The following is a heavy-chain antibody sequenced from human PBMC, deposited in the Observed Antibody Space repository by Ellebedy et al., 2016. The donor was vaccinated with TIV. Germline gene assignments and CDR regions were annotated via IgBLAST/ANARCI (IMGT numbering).Heavy chain of an antibody. CDR2: VSHDGLVQ. D-gene: IGHD1/OR15-1a*01. V-gene: IGHV3-30*18. J-gene: IGHJ2*01. CDR3: AKEPKEQAGPWYLDL. CDR1: GFTFNNYG. Sequence: PGGSLRLSFAASGFTFNNYGMHWVRRTPGKGLEWMAVVSHDGLVQYYRDSVKGRFTVSRDNSKNTLYLQMNSPRAEDTGAYYCAKEPKEQAGPWYLDLWGRGTLVTVSS.